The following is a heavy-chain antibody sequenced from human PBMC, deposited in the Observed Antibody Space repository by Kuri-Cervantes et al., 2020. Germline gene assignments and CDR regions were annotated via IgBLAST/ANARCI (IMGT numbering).Heavy chain of an antibody. CDR1: GGSISSSTYY. Sequence: ESLKISCTVSGGSISSSTYYWGWIRQPPGKGLEWIGSVYYSGTTYSNPSLMSRVTISVDTSKNQFSLRLNSVTAADTAVYYCARHLRPRTISTPLDYWGQGTLVTVSS. J-gene: IGHJ4*02. CDR2: VYYSGTT. CDR3: ARHLRPRTISTPLDY. D-gene: IGHD2-2*01. V-gene: IGHV4-39*01.